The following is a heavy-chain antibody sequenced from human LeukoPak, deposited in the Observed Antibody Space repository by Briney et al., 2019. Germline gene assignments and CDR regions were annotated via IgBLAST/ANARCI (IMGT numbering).Heavy chain of an antibody. CDR1: GFTFSSYV. D-gene: IGHD5-24*01. CDR2: ISYDGSNE. Sequence: GGSLRLSCAASGFTFSSYVMHWVRQAPGKGLEWVAIISYDGSNEYYADSVKGRFTISRDNSKNTLYLKMNSLRVEDTAVYFCAKDRSVMGWLQGWYLDLWGRGTLVTVSS. CDR3: AKDRSVMGWLQGWYLDL. V-gene: IGHV3-30*04. J-gene: IGHJ2*01.